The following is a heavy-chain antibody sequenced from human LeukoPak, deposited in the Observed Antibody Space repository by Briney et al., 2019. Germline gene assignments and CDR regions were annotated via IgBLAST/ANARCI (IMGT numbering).Heavy chain of an antibody. CDR3: SRISIAVAHY. Sequence: PGGSLRLSCAASGFTFSNAWMSWVRQAPGKGLEWVGRIKSKTDGGTSDYAAPVKGRFTISRDDSKNTLYLQMNSLKTEDTAVYYCSRISIAVAHYWGQGTLVTVSS. CDR2: IKSKTDGGTS. CDR1: GFTFSNAW. D-gene: IGHD6-19*01. V-gene: IGHV3-15*01. J-gene: IGHJ4*02.